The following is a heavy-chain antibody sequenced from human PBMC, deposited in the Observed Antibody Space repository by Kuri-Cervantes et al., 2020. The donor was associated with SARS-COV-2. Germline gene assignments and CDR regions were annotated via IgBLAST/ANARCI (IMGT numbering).Heavy chain of an antibody. D-gene: IGHD2-15*01. Sequence: GSLRLSGNVSGGSMRSYFWSWIRQAPGKGLEWIGCMYFNGRTNYHPSLKRRVSMSVDTSKSQFSLNLASMSAADTAVYYCAKGARGDMDAFDIWGLGTMVTVSS. CDR2: MYFNGRT. CDR1: GGSMRSYF. V-gene: IGHV4-59*01. J-gene: IGHJ3*02. CDR3: AKGARGDMDAFDI.